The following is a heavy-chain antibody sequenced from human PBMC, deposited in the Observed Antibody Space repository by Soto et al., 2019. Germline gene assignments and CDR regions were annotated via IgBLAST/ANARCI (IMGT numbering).Heavy chain of an antibody. V-gene: IGHV1-69*13. CDR1: GGTFSSYA. Sequence: SVKVSCKASGGTFSSYAISWVRQAPGQGLEWMGGIIPIFGTANYAQKFQGRVTITADESTSTAYMELSRLRSEDTAVYYCARSGNTDYYYYGRDGWGRGTPFTVSS. D-gene: IGHD5-18*01. J-gene: IGHJ6*02. CDR3: ARSGNTDYYYYGRDG. CDR2: IIPIFGTA.